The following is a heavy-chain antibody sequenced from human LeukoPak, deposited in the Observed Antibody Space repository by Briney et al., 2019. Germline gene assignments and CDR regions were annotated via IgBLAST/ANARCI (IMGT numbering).Heavy chain of an antibody. V-gene: IGHV4-4*02. Sequence: SETLSLTCAVSGGSISSSNWWSWVRQPPGKGLEWIGEIYHSGSTNYNPSLKSRVTISVDKSKNQFSLKLSSVTAADTAVYYCARASQWLVQGFDYWGQGTLVTVSS. CDR3: ARASQWLVQGFDY. CDR1: GGSISSSNW. D-gene: IGHD6-19*01. J-gene: IGHJ4*02. CDR2: IYHSGST.